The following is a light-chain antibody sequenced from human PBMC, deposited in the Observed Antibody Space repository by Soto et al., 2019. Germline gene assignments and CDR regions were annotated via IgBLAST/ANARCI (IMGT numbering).Light chain of an antibody. CDR3: SPYAGSNTLV. CDR1: SSDVGDYDY. V-gene: IGLV2-8*01. CDR2: EVN. Sequence: QSAVTQPPSRSGSAGQSVTICCTGTSSDVGDYDYVSWYQQHPGKAPKLMIYEVNKRPSGFPDRFSGSKSGNTPPLTVSGLQAEDEPDYHCSPYAGSNTLVFGGGTKLTVL. J-gene: IGLJ2*01.